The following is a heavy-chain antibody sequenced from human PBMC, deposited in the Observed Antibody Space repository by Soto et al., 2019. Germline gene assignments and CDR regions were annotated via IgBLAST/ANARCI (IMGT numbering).Heavy chain of an antibody. Sequence: QVKLVQSGAEVKKPGASVKVSCKASGYIFVNYGIAWVRQAPGQGLEWMGWISPYTGNTHSATKVQGRLTMTTDTYTSTAYMDLGSLTSDDTAVYYCVMVDNYVTPTPQDVWGQGTTVTVSS. CDR2: ISPYTGNT. J-gene: IGHJ6*02. V-gene: IGHV1-18*01. CDR3: VMVDNYVTPTPQDV. D-gene: IGHD3-16*01. CDR1: GYIFVNYG.